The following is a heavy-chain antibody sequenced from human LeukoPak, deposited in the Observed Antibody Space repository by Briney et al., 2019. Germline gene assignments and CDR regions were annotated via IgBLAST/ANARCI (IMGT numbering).Heavy chain of an antibody. J-gene: IGHJ4*02. V-gene: IGHV3-30*18. CDR1: GFTFSSYG. CDR3: AKDPTSYDFWSGYYDGEEKVVPSNDDY. Sequence: GRSLRLSCAASGFTFSSYGMHWVRQAPGKGLEWVAVISYDGSNKYYADSVKGRFTISRDNSKNTLYLQMNSLRAEDTAVYYCAKDPTSYDFWSGYYDGEEKVVPSNDDYWGQGTLVTVSS. D-gene: IGHD3-3*01. CDR2: ISYDGSNK.